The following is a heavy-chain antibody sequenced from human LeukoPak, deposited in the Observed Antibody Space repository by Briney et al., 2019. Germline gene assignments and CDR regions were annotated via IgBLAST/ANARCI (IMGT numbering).Heavy chain of an antibody. CDR2: ISYNGSNK. CDR1: GFTFSSYA. J-gene: IGHJ4*02. Sequence: GRSLRLSCAASGFTFSSYAMHWVRQAPGKGLEWVAAISYNGSNKYYADSVKGRFTISRDNSKNTLYLQMNSLRAEDTAVYYCARDSGGYSYGYDYFDYWGQGTLVTVSS. D-gene: IGHD5-18*01. V-gene: IGHV3-30*04. CDR3: ARDSGGYSYGYDYFDY.